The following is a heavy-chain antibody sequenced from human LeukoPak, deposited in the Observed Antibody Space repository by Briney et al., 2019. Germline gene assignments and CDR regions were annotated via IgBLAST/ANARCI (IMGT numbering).Heavy chain of an antibody. CDR2: INHSGST. J-gene: IGHJ4*02. D-gene: IGHD3-10*01. CDR3: ASLNMVRGTFDY. Sequence: SETLSLTCAVYGGSFSGYYWSWIRQPPGKGLEWIGEINHSGSTTYNPSLKSRVTISVDTSKNQFSLKLSSVTAADTAVYYCASLNMVRGTFDYWGQGTLVTVSS. V-gene: IGHV4-34*01. CDR1: GGSFSGYY.